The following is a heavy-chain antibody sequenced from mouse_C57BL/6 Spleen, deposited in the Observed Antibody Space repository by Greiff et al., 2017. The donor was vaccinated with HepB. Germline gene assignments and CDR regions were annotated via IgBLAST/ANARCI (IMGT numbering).Heavy chain of an antibody. CDR2: ISSGSSTI. V-gene: IGHV5-17*01. Sequence: EVQLVESGGGLVKPGGSLKLSCAASGFTFSDYGMHWVRQAPEKGLEWVAYISSGSSTIYYADTVKGRFTISRDNAKNTLFLQMTSLRSEDTAMYYCARNYYYGSSYLFAYWSQGTLVTVSA. CDR1: GFTFSDYG. J-gene: IGHJ3*01. D-gene: IGHD1-1*01. CDR3: ARNYYYGSSYLFAY.